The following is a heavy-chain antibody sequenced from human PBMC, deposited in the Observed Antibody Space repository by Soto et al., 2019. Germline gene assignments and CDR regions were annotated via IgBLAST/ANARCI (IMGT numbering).Heavy chain of an antibody. CDR2: IWSHGTDQ. CDR1: GYSITIHG. D-gene: IGHD1-1*01. Sequence: QVRLVQSGGGVVQPGRSLTLSCAASGYSITIHGMHWVRQAPGKGLEWVALIWSHGTDQYYADSVRGRFTVSRDTSTNTVFLQMHSLRADVTATYYCGKDIRSGSIDYWGQGTPVTVSS. J-gene: IGHJ4*02. V-gene: IGHV3-33*06. CDR3: GKDIRSGSIDY.